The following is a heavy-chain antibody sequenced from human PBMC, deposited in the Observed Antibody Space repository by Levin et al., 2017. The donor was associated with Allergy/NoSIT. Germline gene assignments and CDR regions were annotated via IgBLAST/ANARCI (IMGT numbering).Heavy chain of an antibody. D-gene: IGHD3-3*01. J-gene: IGHJ5*02. V-gene: IGHV4-39*07. CDR3: ASSPYDFWSGYIPGRVRPNWFDP. Sequence: SETLSLTCTVSGGSISSSSYYWGWIRQPPGKGLEWIGSIYYSGSTYYNPSLKSRVTISVDTSKNQFSLKLSSVTAADTAVYYCASSPYDFWSGYIPGRVRPNWFDPWGQGTLVTVSS. CDR2: IYYSGST. CDR1: GGSISSSSYY.